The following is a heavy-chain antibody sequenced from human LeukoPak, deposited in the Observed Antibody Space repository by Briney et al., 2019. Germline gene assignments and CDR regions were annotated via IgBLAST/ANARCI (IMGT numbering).Heavy chain of an antibody. Sequence: GGSLRLSCAASGLTFSSYEMNWVRQAPGKGLEWVSTIGNSGRSTYYADSVEGRFTISRDNSKNMMYLQMNSLGAGDTAVYYCANHYCGGNCGGFDVWGQGTMVTVSS. CDR1: GLTFSSYE. D-gene: IGHD2-21*02. CDR2: IGNSGRST. CDR3: ANHYCGGNCGGFDV. V-gene: IGHV3-23*05. J-gene: IGHJ3*01.